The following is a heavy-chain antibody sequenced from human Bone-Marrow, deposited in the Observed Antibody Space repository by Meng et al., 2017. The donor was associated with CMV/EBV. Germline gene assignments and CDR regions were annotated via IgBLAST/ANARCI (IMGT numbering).Heavy chain of an antibody. J-gene: IGHJ3*02. CDR1: GFTFSSYG. Sequence: GESLKISCVASGFTFSSYGMHWVRQAPGKGLEWVSFIRNDGSNKYYEDPVKGRFTVSRDNSKNTLYLQMNSLRAEDTAVYYCARSRWELRHDAFDIWGQGTMVTV. D-gene: IGHD1-26*01. CDR2: IRNDGSNK. V-gene: IGHV3-30*02. CDR3: ARSRWELRHDAFDI.